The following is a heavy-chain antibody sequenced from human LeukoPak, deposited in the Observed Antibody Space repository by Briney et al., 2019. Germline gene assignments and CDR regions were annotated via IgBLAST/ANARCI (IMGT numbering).Heavy chain of an antibody. CDR2: ISYDGSNK. V-gene: IGHV3-30-3*01. J-gene: IGHJ4*02. CDR1: GFTFSSYA. CDR3: ARVSALGYCTKGVCYGLDY. Sequence: PGGSLRLSCAASGFTFSSYAMHWVRQAPGKGLEWVAVISYDGSNKYYADSVKGRFTISRDNSKNTLYLQMNSLRAEDTAVYYCARVSALGYCTKGVCYGLDYWGQGTLVTVSS. D-gene: IGHD2-8*01.